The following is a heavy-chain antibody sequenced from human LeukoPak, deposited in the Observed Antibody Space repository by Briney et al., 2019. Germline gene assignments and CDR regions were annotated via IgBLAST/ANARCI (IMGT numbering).Heavy chain of an antibody. Sequence: GGSLRLSCAASEFTFSKYGMSWVRQAPGKGLEWVSSISGSDGTTDYADSVKGRFTISRDNSKNTLYLQMNSLRAEDTAVYYCAPTSLLYWGQGTLVTVSS. CDR3: APTSLLY. J-gene: IGHJ4*02. CDR2: ISGSDGTT. V-gene: IGHV3-23*01. CDR1: EFTFSKYG.